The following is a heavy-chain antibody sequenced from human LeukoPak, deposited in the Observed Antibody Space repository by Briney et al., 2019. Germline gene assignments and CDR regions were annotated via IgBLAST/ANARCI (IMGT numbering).Heavy chain of an antibody. CDR3: AKGAVSGSYHYFDY. Sequence: GGSLRLSCAASGFTFSSYEMNWVRQAPGKGLEWVSYISSSGSTIYYADSVKGRFTISRDNSKNTLYLQMNSLRAEDTAVYYCAKGAVSGSYHYFDYWGQGTLVTVSS. J-gene: IGHJ4*02. V-gene: IGHV3-48*03. CDR1: GFTFSSYE. D-gene: IGHD1-26*01. CDR2: ISSSGSTI.